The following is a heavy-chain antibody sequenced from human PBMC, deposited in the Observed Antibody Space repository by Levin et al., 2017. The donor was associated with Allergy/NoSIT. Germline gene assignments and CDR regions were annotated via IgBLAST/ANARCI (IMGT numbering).Heavy chain of an antibody. CDR2: IIPIFGTA. V-gene: IGHV1-69*06. CDR1: GGTFSSYA. D-gene: IGHD3-10*01. Sequence: GGSLRLSCKASGGTFSSYAISWVRQAPGQGLEWMGGIIPIFGTANYAQKFQGRVTITADKSTSTAYMELSSLRSEDTAVYYCARGRITMVQGVIITSSYAFDIWGQGTMVTVSS. CDR3: ARGRITMVQGVIITSSYAFDI. J-gene: IGHJ3*02.